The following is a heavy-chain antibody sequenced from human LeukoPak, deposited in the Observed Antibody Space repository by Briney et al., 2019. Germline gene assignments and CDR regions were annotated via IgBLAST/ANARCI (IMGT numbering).Heavy chain of an antibody. CDR3: ATLQIAAAGTPPAEDY. Sequence: ASVKVSCKVSGYTLTDLSMLWVPQAPGKGLEWMGVFDPVDGETIYAQKFQGRVTMTEDTSTDTAYMELSSLKSKDPALYYSATLQIAAAGTPPAEDYCGQGTLVTVYS. D-gene: IGHD6-13*01. J-gene: IGHJ4*02. CDR1: GYTLTDLS. CDR2: FDPVDGET. V-gene: IGHV1-24*01.